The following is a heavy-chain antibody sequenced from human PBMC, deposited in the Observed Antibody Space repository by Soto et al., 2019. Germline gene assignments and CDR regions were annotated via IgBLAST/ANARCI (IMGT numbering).Heavy chain of an antibody. CDR3: ARGYPPKYYDFWSGFPSPFDY. CDR2: INHSGST. D-gene: IGHD3-3*01. J-gene: IGHJ4*02. Sequence: PSETLSLTCAVYGGSFSGYYWSWIRQPPGKGLEWIGEINHSGSTNYNPSLKSRVTISVDTSKNQFSLKLSSVTAADTAVYYCARGYPPKYYDFWSGFPSPFDYWGQGTLVTVSS. V-gene: IGHV4-34*01. CDR1: GGSFSGYY.